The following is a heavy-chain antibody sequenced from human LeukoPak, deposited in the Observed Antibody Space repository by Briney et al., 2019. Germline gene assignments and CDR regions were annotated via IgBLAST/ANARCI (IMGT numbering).Heavy chain of an antibody. CDR3: ARDWNRYAY. V-gene: IGHV4-39*07. J-gene: IGHJ4*02. CDR1: GASISSTSYY. CDR2: TYYRGTT. Sequence: SDTLSLTCTVSGASISSTSYYWGWIRQPPGKGLEWIGSTYYRGTTYYNPSLKSRVTISVDTSKNQFSLQLSSVTAADTAVYYCARDWNRYAYWGQGTLVTVSS. D-gene: IGHD1-1*01.